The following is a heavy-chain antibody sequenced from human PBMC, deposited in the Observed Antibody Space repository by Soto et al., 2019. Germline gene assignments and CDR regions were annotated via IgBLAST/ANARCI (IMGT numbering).Heavy chain of an antibody. CDR2: IYYSGST. Sequence: QLQLQESGPGLVKPSETLSLTCTVSGGSISSSSYYWGRIRQPPGKVLEWIGSIYYSGSTYYNPSLKSRVTISVDTSKNQFSLKLTSVTAADTAVYYCASLPAHSSGWSSFDYWGQGTLVTVSS. J-gene: IGHJ4*02. CDR3: ASLPAHSSGWSSFDY. D-gene: IGHD6-19*01. V-gene: IGHV4-39*01. CDR1: GGSISSSSYY.